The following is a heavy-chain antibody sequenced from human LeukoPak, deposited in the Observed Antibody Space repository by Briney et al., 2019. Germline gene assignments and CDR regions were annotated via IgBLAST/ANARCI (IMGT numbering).Heavy chain of an antibody. CDR2: ISWNSGSI. CDR3: AKDSGSGYSSGWLSLDP. J-gene: IGHJ5*02. Sequence: GRSLRLSCAASGFTFDDYAMHWVRQAPGKGLEWVSGISWNSGSIGYADSVKGRFTISRDNAENSLYLQMNSLRAEDTALYYCAKDSGSGYSSGWLSLDPWGQGTLVTVSS. V-gene: IGHV3-9*01. D-gene: IGHD6-19*01. CDR1: GFTFDDYA.